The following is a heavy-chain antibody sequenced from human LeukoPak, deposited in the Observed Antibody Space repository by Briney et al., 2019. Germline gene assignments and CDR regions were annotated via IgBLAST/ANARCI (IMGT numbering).Heavy chain of an antibody. Sequence: PSETLSLTCTVSGGSISSSSYYWTWIRQPPEKGLEWIGEINHSGRTKYNPSLMSRVTISVDTSKNQFSLKLSSVTAADTAVYYCARGPPINYDILTGYYNFDNWGQGTLVTVSS. V-gene: IGHV4-39*07. CDR1: GGSISSSSYY. CDR2: INHSGRT. CDR3: ARGPPINYDILTGYYNFDN. D-gene: IGHD3-9*01. J-gene: IGHJ4*02.